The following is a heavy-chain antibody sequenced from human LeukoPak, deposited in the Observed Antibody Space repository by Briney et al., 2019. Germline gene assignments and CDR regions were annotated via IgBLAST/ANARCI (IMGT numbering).Heavy chain of an antibody. CDR3: AREGAAPTYNWFDP. D-gene: IGHD1-26*01. V-gene: IGHV4-61*01. J-gene: IGHJ5*02. CDR2: IYYSGST. CDR1: GHSISSGYY. Sequence: PSETLSLTCTVSGHSISSGYYWGWIRQPPGKGLEWIGYIYYSGSTNYNPSLKSRVTISVDTSKNQFSLKLSSVTAADTAVYYCAREGAAPTYNWFDPWGQGTLVTVSS.